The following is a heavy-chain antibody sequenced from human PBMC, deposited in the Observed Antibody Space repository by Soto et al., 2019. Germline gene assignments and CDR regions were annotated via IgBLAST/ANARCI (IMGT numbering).Heavy chain of an antibody. D-gene: IGHD1-26*01. CDR1: GFTFSDHY. CDR3: ARDRGKGAYFDY. Sequence: EVQLVESGGGLVQPGGSQRLSCAASGFTFSDHYMDWVRQAPGKGLEWVGRIRNKANSYTTDYAASVKGRFTISRDDSKDSLYLPMNSLKTEDTAIYYCARDRGKGAYFDYWGHGTLATVSS. J-gene: IGHJ4*01. V-gene: IGHV3-72*01. CDR2: IRNKANSYTT.